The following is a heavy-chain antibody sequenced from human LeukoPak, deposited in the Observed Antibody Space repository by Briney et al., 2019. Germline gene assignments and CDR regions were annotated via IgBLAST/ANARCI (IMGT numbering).Heavy chain of an antibody. D-gene: IGHD3-10*01. Sequence: GTSVKVSCKASGFTFTSSTIQWVRQARGQRLEWIGWIVVGSGNTKYAQKLQERVIITRDMSTTTVYMELSSLRSEDTAVYYCAGTPWFGELTLDYWGQGTLVTVSS. V-gene: IGHV1-58*02. J-gene: IGHJ4*02. CDR2: IVVGSGNT. CDR3: AGTPWFGELTLDY. CDR1: GFTFTSST.